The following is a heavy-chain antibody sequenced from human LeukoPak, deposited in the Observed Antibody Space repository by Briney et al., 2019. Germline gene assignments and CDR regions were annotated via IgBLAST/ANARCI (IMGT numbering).Heavy chain of an antibody. CDR3: ARLYCNGGSCYGKYYFDY. D-gene: IGHD2-15*01. CDR1: GFTFSSYG. V-gene: IGHV3-33*01. Sequence: GGSLRLSCAASGFTFSSYGMHRVRQAPGKGLEWVAVIWYDGSNKYYADSVRGRFTISRDNTKNSVSLQMNSLRAEDTAVYYCARLYCNGGSCYGKYYFDYWGQGALVTVSS. CDR2: IWYDGSNK. J-gene: IGHJ4*02.